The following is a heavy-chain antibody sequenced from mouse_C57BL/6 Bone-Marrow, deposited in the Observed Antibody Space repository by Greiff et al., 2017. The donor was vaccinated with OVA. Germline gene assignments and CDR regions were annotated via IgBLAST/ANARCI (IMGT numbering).Heavy chain of an antibody. CDR3: ARGGTGAFDY. CDR2: INPSTGGT. D-gene: IGHD4-1*01. CDR1: GYSFTGYY. Sequence: VQLQQSGPELVKPGASVKLSCKASGYSFTGYYMNWVKQSPEKSLEWIGEINPSTGGTTYKQKFKAKATLTVDKSSSTAYMQLKSLTSEDSAVYDCARGGTGAFDYGGRGTVVTVSA. J-gene: IGHJ3*01. V-gene: IGHV1-42*01.